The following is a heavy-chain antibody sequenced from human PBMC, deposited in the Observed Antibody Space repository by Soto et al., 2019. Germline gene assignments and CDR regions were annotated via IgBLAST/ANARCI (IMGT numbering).Heavy chain of an antibody. Sequence: QVQLQESSPGLVKPSQTLSLTCTVSGTTISSGDHYWSWIRQPPGKGLEWIGYMYYTGKTYYNTSLQSRVTISVDTSKNHFSLKMTSVTAADTAMYFCARVYGRGDYFDFWGRGTLVSVSS. CDR1: GTTISSGDHY. CDR3: ARVYGRGDYFDF. V-gene: IGHV4-30-4*01. D-gene: IGHD1-26*01. CDR2: MYYTGKT. J-gene: IGHJ4*02.